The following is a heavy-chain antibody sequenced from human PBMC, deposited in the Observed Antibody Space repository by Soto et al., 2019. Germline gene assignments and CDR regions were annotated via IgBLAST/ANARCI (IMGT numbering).Heavy chain of an antibody. J-gene: IGHJ4*02. CDR2: IYYSGST. CDR3: ARGSTVIGGWDLYYFDY. Sequence: PSETLSLTCTVSGGSISSGDYYWSWIRQPPGKGLEWIGYIYYSGSTYYNPSLKSRVTISVDTSKNQFSLKLSSVTAADTAVYYCARGSTVIGGWDLYYFDYWGQGTLVTVSS. D-gene: IGHD4-4*01. CDR1: GGSISSGDYY. V-gene: IGHV4-30-4*01.